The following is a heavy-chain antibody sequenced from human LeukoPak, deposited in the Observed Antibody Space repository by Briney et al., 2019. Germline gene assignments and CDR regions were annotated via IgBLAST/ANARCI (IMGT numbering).Heavy chain of an antibody. CDR1: GYTFTGYY. Sequence: GASVKVSCKASGYTFTGYYMHWVRQAPGQGLEWMGWISAYNGNTNYAQKLQGRVTMTTDTSTSTAYMELRSLRSDDTAVYYCARENDHYDYVWGSYRRHYYFDYWGQGTLVTVSS. CDR3: ARENDHYDYVWGSYRRHYYFDY. D-gene: IGHD3-16*02. CDR2: ISAYNGNT. J-gene: IGHJ4*02. V-gene: IGHV1-18*04.